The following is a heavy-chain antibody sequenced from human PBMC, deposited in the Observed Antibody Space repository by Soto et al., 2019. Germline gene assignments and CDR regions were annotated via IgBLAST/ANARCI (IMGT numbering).Heavy chain of an antibody. V-gene: IGHV1-2*02. Sequence: GASVKVSCKASGYTFTDYYVHRVRQAPGQGLEWMGWINPNSGGTKSAQKFQGRVTMTRDTSISTAYMELSRLRSDDTAVYYCARRKGDYYDSSGYHYYFDYWGQGTLVTVSS. J-gene: IGHJ4*02. CDR2: INPNSGGT. CDR1: GYTFTDYY. CDR3: ARRKGDYYDSSGYHYYFDY. D-gene: IGHD3-22*01.